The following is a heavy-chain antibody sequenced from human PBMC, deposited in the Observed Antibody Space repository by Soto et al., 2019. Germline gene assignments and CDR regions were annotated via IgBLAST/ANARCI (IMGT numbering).Heavy chain of an antibody. CDR1: GYTFTSYA. CDR2: INAGNGNT. D-gene: IGHD3-3*01. V-gene: IGHV1-3*01. J-gene: IGHJ6*02. CDR3: ATDIDFWSGSPFYGMDV. Sequence: RASVKVSCKASGYTFTSYAMHWVRQAPGQRLEWMGWINAGNGNTKYSQKFQGRVTITRDTSASTAYMELSSLRSEDTAVYYCATDIDFWSGSPFYGMDVWGQGTTVTVSS.